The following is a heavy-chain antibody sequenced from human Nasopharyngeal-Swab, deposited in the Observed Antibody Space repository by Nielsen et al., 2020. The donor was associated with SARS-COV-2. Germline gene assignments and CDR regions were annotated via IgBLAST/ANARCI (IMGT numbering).Heavy chain of an antibody. CDR2: INPNSGGT. CDR3: AKDLLHLGELSFGIDY. V-gene: IGHV1-2*06. D-gene: IGHD3-16*02. J-gene: IGHJ4*02. Sequence: WVRQASGQGLEWMGRINPNSGGTNYAQKFQGRVTMTRDTSISTAYMELSRLRSDDTAVYYCAKDLLHLGELSFGIDYWGQGTLVTVSS.